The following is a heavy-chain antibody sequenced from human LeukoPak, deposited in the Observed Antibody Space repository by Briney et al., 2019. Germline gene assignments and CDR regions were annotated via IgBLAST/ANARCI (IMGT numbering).Heavy chain of an antibody. CDR1: GDSISSDGHS. V-gene: IGHV4-30-4*07. Sequence: PSETLSLTCGVSGDSISSDGHSWSWIRQPPGKGLEWVGYIYHSGAAYHNPSLKSRLALSVDTSNNQFSLRLRSVTAADTAVYYCVRGVGGEYFYFDRWGQGALVTVSA. J-gene: IGHJ4*02. CDR3: VRGVGGEYFYFDR. CDR2: IYHSGAA. D-gene: IGHD1-26*01.